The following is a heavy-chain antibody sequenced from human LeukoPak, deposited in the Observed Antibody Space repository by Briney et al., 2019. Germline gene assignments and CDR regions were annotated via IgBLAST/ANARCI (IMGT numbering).Heavy chain of an antibody. J-gene: IGHJ4*02. Sequence: GGSLRLSCAASGFTFTSYAMTWVRQAPGKGLEWVSALSGSGGSTYYADSVKGRFTISRDNSKNTLYLQMNSLRAEDTAVYYCARGPSRDKYFDYWGQGTLVTVSS. CDR2: LSGSGGST. V-gene: IGHV3-23*01. CDR3: ARGPSRDKYFDY. D-gene: IGHD2-2*01. CDR1: GFTFTSYA.